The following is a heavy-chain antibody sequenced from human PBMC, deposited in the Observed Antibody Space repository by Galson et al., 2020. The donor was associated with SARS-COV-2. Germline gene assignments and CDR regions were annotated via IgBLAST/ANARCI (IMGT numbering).Heavy chain of an antibody. CDR1: GYTFTGYY. Sequence: ASVKVSCKASGYTFTGYYMHWVRQAPGQGPEWMGRINPNSGGTNYAQKFQGRVTMTRDTSISTAYMELSRLRSDDTAVYYCARDLGLLWFGPDYWGQGTLVTVSS. D-gene: IGHD3-10*01. V-gene: IGHV1-2*06. J-gene: IGHJ4*02. CDR3: ARDLGLLWFGPDY. CDR2: INPNSGGT.